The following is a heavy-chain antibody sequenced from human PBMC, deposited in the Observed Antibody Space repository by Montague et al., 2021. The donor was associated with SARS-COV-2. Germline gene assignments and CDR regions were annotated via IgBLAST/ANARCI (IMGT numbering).Heavy chain of an antibody. CDR1: GGSISSGGYC. V-gene: IGHV4-31*03. Sequence: TLSLTCTVSGGSISSGGYCWNWIRQYPGKGLEWIGYIYNSGTTSYSPSLRSRATISIDTSKNPFSLKLTSVTAADTAVYYCARTVLYSGYDYSWFDPWGRGTPVTVSS. D-gene: IGHD5-12*01. CDR3: ARTVLYSGYDYSWFDP. CDR2: IYNSGTT. J-gene: IGHJ5*02.